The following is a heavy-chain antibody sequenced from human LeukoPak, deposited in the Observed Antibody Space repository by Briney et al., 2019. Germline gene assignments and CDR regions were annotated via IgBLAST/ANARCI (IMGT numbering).Heavy chain of an antibody. V-gene: IGHV3-30*18. CDR3: AKDFIYDYGGKAPPRY. CDR1: GFTFSSYG. D-gene: IGHD4-23*01. CDR2: ISYDGSNK. Sequence: PGRSLRLSCAASGFTFSSYGMHWVRQAPGKGLEWVAVISYDGSNKYYADSVKGRFTISRDNSKNTLYLQMNSLRAEDTAVYYCAKDFIYDYGGKAPPRYWGQGTLVTVSS. J-gene: IGHJ4*02.